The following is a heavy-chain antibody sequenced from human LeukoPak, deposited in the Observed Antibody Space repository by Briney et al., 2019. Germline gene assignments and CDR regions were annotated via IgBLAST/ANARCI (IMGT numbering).Heavy chain of an antibody. V-gene: IGHV1-2*04. Sequence: GASVKVSCKASGYTFTGYYMHWVRQAPGQGLEWIGCINPNSGGTNYAQKFQGWVTMTRDTSISTAYMELSRLRSDDTAVYYCARGGRQDIVVVLDAFDIWGQGTMVTVSS. CDR2: INPNSGGT. D-gene: IGHD2-2*01. CDR3: ARGGRQDIVVVLDAFDI. CDR1: GYTFTGYY. J-gene: IGHJ3*02.